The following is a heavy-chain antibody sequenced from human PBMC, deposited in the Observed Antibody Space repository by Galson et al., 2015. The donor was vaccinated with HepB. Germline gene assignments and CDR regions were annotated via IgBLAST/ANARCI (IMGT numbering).Heavy chain of an antibody. CDR1: GFTFSSYG. D-gene: IGHD3-10*01. V-gene: IGHV3-30*18. CDR2: ISYDGSNK. CDR3: AKAFGWQVDY. J-gene: IGHJ4*02. Sequence: SLRLSCAASGFTFSSYGMHWVRQAPGKGLEWVAVISYDGSNKYYADSVKGRFTISRDNSKNTLYLQMNSLRAEDTAVYYCAKAFGWQVDYWGQGTLVTVSS.